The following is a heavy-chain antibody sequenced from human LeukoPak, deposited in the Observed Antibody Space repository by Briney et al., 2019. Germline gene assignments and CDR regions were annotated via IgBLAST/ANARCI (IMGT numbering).Heavy chain of an antibody. Sequence: SQTLPLTCTVSGGSISSRSYYWSWIRQPAGKGLEWIGRIYTSGSANYNPSLKSRVTISLDTSKNQFSLRLSSVTAADTAVYYSARAVGSSESNWFDPWGQGTLATVSS. CDR3: ARAVGSSESNWFDP. CDR2: IYTSGSA. J-gene: IGHJ5*02. V-gene: IGHV4-61*02. D-gene: IGHD1-26*01. CDR1: GGSISSRSYY.